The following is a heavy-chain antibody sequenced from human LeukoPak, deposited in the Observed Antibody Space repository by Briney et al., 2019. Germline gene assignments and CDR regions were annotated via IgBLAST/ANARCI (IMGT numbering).Heavy chain of an antibody. D-gene: IGHD3-22*01. CDR1: GGSFSGYY. V-gene: IGHV4-34*01. Sequence: SETLSLTCAVYGGSFSGYYWSWIRQPPGKGLEWIGEINHSGSTYYNPSLKSRVTISVETSKNQFSLKLSSVTAADTAVYYCARSTMIVVAVDYWGQGTLVTVSS. CDR3: ARSTMIVVAVDY. CDR2: INHSGST. J-gene: IGHJ4*02.